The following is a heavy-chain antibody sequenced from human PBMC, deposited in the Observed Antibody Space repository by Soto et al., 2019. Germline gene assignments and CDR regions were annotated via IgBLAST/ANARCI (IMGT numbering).Heavy chain of an antibody. CDR1: GGTFSSYA. V-gene: IGHV1-69*01. CDR3: ARWDYYDSNGYYYAAFDY. D-gene: IGHD3-22*01. CDR2: IIPIFGTG. Sequence: QVQLVQSGAEVKKPGSSVKVSCKTSGGTFSSYAISWVRPAPGQGLEWMGGIIPIFGTGNYAQKFQGRVTITADESTSTAYTELSSLRSEDTAVYYCARWDYYDSNGYYYAAFDYWGQGTLVTVSP. J-gene: IGHJ4*02.